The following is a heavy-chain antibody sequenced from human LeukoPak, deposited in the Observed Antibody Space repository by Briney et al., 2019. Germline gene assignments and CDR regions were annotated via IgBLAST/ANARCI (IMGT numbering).Heavy chain of an antibody. CDR3: ARDGDYGTGSYYRGCIDS. CDR2: ISAYNGIT. J-gene: IGHJ4*02. CDR1: GYTFTGYG. Sequence: GASVKVSCKASGYTFTGYGISWVRQAPGQGLEWMGWISAYNGITNYAQKLQGRVTMTTDTSTTTAYMELRSLRSDDTAVYYCARDGDYGTGSYYRGCIDSWGQGTPVTVSP. D-gene: IGHD3-10*01. V-gene: IGHV1-18*01.